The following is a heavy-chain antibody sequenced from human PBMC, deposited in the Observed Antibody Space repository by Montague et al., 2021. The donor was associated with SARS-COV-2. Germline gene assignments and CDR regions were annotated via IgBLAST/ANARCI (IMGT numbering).Heavy chain of an antibody. Sequence: TLSLTCSVSGGSISSSSYYWGWIRQPAGKGLEWIGRFHTTGSTNYNPSLKSRVTMSVDTSKNQFSLKLSSVTAADTAVYYCARSTFYSSGWWDNWYFDLWGRGTLVTVSS. CDR3: ARSTFYSSGWWDNWYFDL. J-gene: IGHJ2*01. V-gene: IGHV4-61*02. CDR2: FHTTGST. D-gene: IGHD6-19*01. CDR1: GGSISSSSYY.